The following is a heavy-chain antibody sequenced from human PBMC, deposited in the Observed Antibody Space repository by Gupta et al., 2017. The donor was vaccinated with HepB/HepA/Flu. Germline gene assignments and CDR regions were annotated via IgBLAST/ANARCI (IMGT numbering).Heavy chain of an antibody. Sequence: QVQLVESGGGLVKSGGSLRLLCAASGFTFSDYYMSWIRQAPGKGLEWVAYISNSGRTINYGDSVKGRFTISRDNTKKSLFLQMNSLRAEDTAVYYCARDRGGGSYPDYWGQGTLVTVSS. D-gene: IGHD1-26*01. CDR1: GFTFSDYY. CDR3: ARDRGGGSYPDY. V-gene: IGHV3-11*04. J-gene: IGHJ4*02. CDR2: ISNSGRTI.